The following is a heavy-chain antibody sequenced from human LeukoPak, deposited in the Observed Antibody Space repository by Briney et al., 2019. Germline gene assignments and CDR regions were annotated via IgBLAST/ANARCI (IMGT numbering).Heavy chain of an antibody. V-gene: IGHV3-20*04. CDR3: VRGGVAASGDY. D-gene: IGHD3-10*01. J-gene: IGHJ4*02. CDR2: INWNGDSP. CDR1: GFSFDDYG. Sequence: PGGSLRLSCAVSGFSFDDYGMTWVRQGPRKGLERVSSINWNGDSPRYADSVKGRFTISRDNAKDSLYLQMSSLRDDDTALYYCVRGGVAASGDYWGQGTLVTVSS.